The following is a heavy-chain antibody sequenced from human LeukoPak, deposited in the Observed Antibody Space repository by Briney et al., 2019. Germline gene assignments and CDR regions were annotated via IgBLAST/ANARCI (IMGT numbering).Heavy chain of an antibody. J-gene: IGHJ4*02. CDR3: ARSLSSYSSSFDY. D-gene: IGHD6-6*01. CDR2: IIPIFGTA. V-gene: IGHV1-69*05. Sequence: SVKVSCKASGGTFSSYAISWVRQAPGQGLEWMGGIIPIFGTANYAQKFQGRVTITTDESTSTAYTELSSLRSEDTAVYYCARSLSSYSSSFDYWGQGTLVTVSS. CDR1: GGTFSSYA.